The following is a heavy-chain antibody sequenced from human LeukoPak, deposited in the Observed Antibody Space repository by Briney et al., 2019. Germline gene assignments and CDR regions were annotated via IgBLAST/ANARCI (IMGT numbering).Heavy chain of an antibody. V-gene: IGHV4-34*01. J-gene: IGHJ4*02. CDR1: GGSFSGYY. CDR3: ARELRLRWYFDY. D-gene: IGHD4-23*01. Sequence: SETLSLTCAVYGGSFSGYYWSWIRQPPGKGLEWIGEINHSGSTNYNPSLKSRVTISVDTSKNQFSLKLSSVTAADTAVYYCARELRLRWYFDYWGQGTLVTVSS. CDR2: INHSGST.